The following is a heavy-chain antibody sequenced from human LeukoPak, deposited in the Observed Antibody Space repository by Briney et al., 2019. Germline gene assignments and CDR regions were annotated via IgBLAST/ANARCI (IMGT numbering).Heavy chain of an antibody. Sequence: SETLSLTCAVYGGSFSGYYWSLIRQPPGKGLEWIGEINHSGSTNYNPSLKSRVTISVDTSKNQFSLKLSSVTAADTAVYYCARARLLLRFSFDYWGQGTLVTVSS. D-gene: IGHD3-22*01. J-gene: IGHJ4*02. CDR3: ARARLLLRFSFDY. CDR2: INHSGST. CDR1: GGSFSGYY. V-gene: IGHV4-34*01.